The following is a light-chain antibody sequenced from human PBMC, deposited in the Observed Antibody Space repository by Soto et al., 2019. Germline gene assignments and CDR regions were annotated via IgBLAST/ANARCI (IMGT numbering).Light chain of an antibody. V-gene: IGLV2-14*01. Sequence: QSALTQPASVSGSPGQSITISCTGTSSDVGGHNSVAWYQHNPGKAPKLMIYDVSNRPSGVSSRFSGSKSGNTASLSISGLQAEDEADYYCQSYDSTLSARYVFGTGTKVTVL. CDR2: DVS. CDR1: SSDVGGHNS. CDR3: QSYDSTLSARYV. J-gene: IGLJ1*01.